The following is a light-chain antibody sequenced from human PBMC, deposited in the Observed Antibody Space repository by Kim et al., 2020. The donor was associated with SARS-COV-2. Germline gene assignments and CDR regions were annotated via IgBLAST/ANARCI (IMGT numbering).Light chain of an antibody. J-gene: IGKJ1*01. V-gene: IGKV3-11*01. CDR1: QGVGIQ. Sequence: FAPGRRAPPSCRASQGVGIQLAWYQQRPGQAPKLVIYDASNRAPGIPATFSGSGSGTDFTLTISSLEPEDFAVYFCQQRHNWPVTFGQGTKVDIK. CDR2: DAS. CDR3: QQRHNWPVT.